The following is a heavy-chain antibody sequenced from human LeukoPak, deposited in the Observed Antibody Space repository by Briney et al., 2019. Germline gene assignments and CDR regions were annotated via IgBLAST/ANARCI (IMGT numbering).Heavy chain of an antibody. Sequence: GGSLRLSCAASGFTFSSYSMNWVRQAPGKGLEWVSSISSGSSYIYYADSVKGRFTISRDNAKNSLYLQMNSLRAEDTAVYYCARVRWELPRDWGQGTLVTVTS. J-gene: IGHJ4*02. CDR2: ISSGSSYI. D-gene: IGHD1-26*01. CDR1: GFTFSSYS. CDR3: ARVRWELPRD. V-gene: IGHV3-21*04.